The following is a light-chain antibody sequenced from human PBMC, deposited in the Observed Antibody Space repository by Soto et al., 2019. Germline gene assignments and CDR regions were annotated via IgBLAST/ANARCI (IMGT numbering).Light chain of an antibody. J-gene: IGKJ5*01. CDR3: QQRSNWPPPIT. CDR1: EIVDDY. CDR2: GSS. V-gene: IGKV3-11*01. Sequence: EIVLSQSPDILSLSPGYTSTLSCRASEIVDDYLAWYQQKPGQAPRLLIYGSSNRATGVPVRFSGSGSGTDFTLTINSLEPEDFAVYYCQQRSNWPPPITFGQGTRRENK.